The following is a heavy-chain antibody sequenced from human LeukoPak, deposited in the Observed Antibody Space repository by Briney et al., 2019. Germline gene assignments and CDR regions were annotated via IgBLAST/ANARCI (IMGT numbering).Heavy chain of an antibody. CDR1: GFTFSSYA. CDR3: AREGQRGDFWSGYYTAKYNWFDP. V-gene: IGHV3-23*01. J-gene: IGHJ5*02. D-gene: IGHD3-3*01. Sequence: HTGGSLRLSCAASGFTFSSYAMSWVRQAPGKGLEWVSGVSSSGDNTYHADSVKGRFTISRDNSKNTVYLQMNSLRAEDTAVYYCAREGQRGDFWSGYYTAKYNWFDPWGQGTLVTVSS. CDR2: VSSSGDNT.